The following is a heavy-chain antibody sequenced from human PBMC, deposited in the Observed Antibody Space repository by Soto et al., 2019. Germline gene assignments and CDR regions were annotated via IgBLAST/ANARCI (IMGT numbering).Heavy chain of an antibody. V-gene: IGHV4-61*01. CDR2: IYYSGST. CDR1: GGSVSSGSYY. D-gene: IGHD3-22*01. J-gene: IGHJ6*02. CDR3: AREGNYDSSGYRYYYGMDV. Sequence: SETLSLTCTVSGGSVSSGSYYWSWIRQPPGKGLEWIGYIYYSGSTYYNPSLKSRVTISVDTSKNQFSLKLSSVTAADTAVYYCAREGNYDSSGYRYYYGMDVWGQGTTVTVSS.